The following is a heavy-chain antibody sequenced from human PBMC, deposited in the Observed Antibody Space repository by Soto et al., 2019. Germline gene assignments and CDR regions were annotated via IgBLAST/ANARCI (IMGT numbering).Heavy chain of an antibody. J-gene: IGHJ4*02. CDR3: TRPPSRGGDYYGRGY. Sequence: PGGSLRLSCAASGFTFSGSAMHWVRQAAGNGLEWVGRITSKANSYASAYAASVKGRFTISRDDSKITPYLQMNSLKPADTAVYDGTRPPSRGGDYYGRGYWGQGTLVTVSS. V-gene: IGHV3-73*01. CDR2: ITSKANSYAS. CDR1: GFTFSGSA. D-gene: IGHD3-10*01.